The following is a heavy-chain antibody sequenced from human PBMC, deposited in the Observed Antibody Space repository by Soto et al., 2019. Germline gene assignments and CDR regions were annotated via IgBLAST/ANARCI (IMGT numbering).Heavy chain of an antibody. D-gene: IGHD2-15*01. V-gene: IGHV3-23*01. CDR3: ATSGHCHSLKCTSFDM. CDR1: RLTFSNYV. CDR2: VGGTGDT. Sequence: EVQLFESGGALVQPGGSLRLSCAASRLTFSNYVVNWVRQAPGKGLEWVSTVGGTGDTYYPDSVKGRFTISRDNSKNMIYLQMSGLRAEDTAVYYCATSGHCHSLKCTSFDMWGQGTMVAVSS. J-gene: IGHJ3*02.